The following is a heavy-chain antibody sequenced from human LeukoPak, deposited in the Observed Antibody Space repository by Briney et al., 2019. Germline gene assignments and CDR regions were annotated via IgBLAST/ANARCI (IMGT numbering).Heavy chain of an antibody. CDR3: ARKYRYYYDRSGSYYFDY. V-gene: IGHV4-61*02. CDR1: GGSISSGSYY. CDR2: IYTSGST. Sequence: SETLSLTCTVSGGSISSGSYYWSWIRQPAGKGLEWIGRIYTSGSTNYNPSLKSRVTISVDTSKNQLSLKLRSVTAADTAVYYCARKYRYYYDRSGSYYFDYWGQGTLVTVSS. J-gene: IGHJ4*02. D-gene: IGHD3-22*01.